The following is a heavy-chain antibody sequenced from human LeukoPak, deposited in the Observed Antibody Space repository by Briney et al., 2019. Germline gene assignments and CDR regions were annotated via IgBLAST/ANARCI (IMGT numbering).Heavy chain of an antibody. Sequence: AGGSLRLSCAASGFTFSSYAMNWVLQAPGKGLEWVSTISGSGDSTYYADSVKGRFTISRDNSKNTLYLQMNSLRAEDTAVYYCARDRGYSCGYWGQGTLVTVSS. D-gene: IGHD5-18*01. CDR3: ARDRGYSCGY. CDR1: GFTFSSYA. V-gene: IGHV3-23*01. J-gene: IGHJ4*02. CDR2: ISGSGDST.